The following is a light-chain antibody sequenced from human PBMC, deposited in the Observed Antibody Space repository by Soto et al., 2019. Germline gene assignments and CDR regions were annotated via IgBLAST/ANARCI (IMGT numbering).Light chain of an antibody. V-gene: IGLV2-14*03. CDR2: DVS. CDR3: SSFRSSSTSYV. Sequence: QSALTQPASVSGSPGQSITISCTGTCSDIGDSNYVSWYQQHPGKAPKLVIYDVSNRPSGVSNRFSGSKSANTASLTISGLQAEDEADYYCSSFRSSSTSYVFGTGTKVTVL. CDR1: CSDIGDSNY. J-gene: IGLJ1*01.